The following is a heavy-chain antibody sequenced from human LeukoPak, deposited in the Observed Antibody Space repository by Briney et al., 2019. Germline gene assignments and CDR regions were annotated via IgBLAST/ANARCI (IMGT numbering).Heavy chain of an antibody. Sequence: SETLSLTCTVSSGSISSYYWSWIRQPPGKGLEWIAYIYYSGTTKYNASPKSRVTMSVDTSKNQFSLKLSSVTAADTAVYYCARMVRGVIDAFEIWGQGTMVTVSS. V-gene: IGHV4-59*01. CDR1: SGSISSYY. J-gene: IGHJ3*02. D-gene: IGHD3-10*01. CDR2: IYYSGTT. CDR3: ARMVRGVIDAFEI.